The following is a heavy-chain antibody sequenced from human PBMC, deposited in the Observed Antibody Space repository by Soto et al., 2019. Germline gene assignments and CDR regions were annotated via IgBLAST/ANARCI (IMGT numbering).Heavy chain of an antibody. CDR3: ARRPKSYGGKGRGPDY. J-gene: IGHJ4*02. D-gene: IGHD2-15*01. CDR2: IYYSGST. Sequence: QLQLQESGPGLVKPSETLSLTCTVSGGSISSSSYYWGWIRQPPGKGLEWIGSIYYSGSTYYNPSLKSRVTISVDTSKNQFSLKLSSVTAADTAVYYCARRPKSYGGKGRGPDYWGQGTLVTVSS. V-gene: IGHV4-39*01. CDR1: GGSISSSSYY.